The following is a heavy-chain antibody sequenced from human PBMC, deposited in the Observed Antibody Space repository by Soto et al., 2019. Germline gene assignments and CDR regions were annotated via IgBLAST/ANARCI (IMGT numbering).Heavy chain of an antibody. D-gene: IGHD3-3*01. CDR2: ISAYNGNT. CDR3: VIRFLDPPDHFDY. V-gene: IGHV1-18*01. Sequence: ASVKVSCNASGYTFTSHGISWVLQAPGQGLKWMGWISAYNGNTNYAQKLQGRVTMTTETSTSTAYMELRSLRSDDTAVYYCVIRFLDPPDHFDYWGQGTLVTVSS. CDR1: GYTFTSHG. J-gene: IGHJ4*02.